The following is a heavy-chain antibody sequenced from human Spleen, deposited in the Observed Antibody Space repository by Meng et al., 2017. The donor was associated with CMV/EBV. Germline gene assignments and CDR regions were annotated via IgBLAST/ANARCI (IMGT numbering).Heavy chain of an antibody. V-gene: IGHV4-34*01. CDR3: ARYPYCSSTSCHHSYYFDY. Sequence: SFSGYYWSWIRQPPGKGLEWIGEINHSGSTNYNPSLKSRVTISVDTSKNQFSLKLSSVTAADTAVYYCARYPYCSSTSCHHSYYFDYWGQGTLVTVSS. CDR1: SFSGYY. CDR2: INHSGST. D-gene: IGHD2-2*01. J-gene: IGHJ4*02.